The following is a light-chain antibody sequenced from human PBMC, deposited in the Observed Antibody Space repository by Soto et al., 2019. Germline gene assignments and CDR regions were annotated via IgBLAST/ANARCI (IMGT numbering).Light chain of an antibody. CDR1: QSVGSA. Sequence: IVMTQSPATLSVSPGETATLSCRASQSVGSAVAWYQHKPGPAPRLLLVGASIRATGVPGRFSGGGSGTAFTINISSLQSEDFAFYSCQQYKNWPPISFGGGTTVEIK. CDR3: QQYKNWPPIS. V-gene: IGKV3-15*01. J-gene: IGKJ4*01. CDR2: GAS.